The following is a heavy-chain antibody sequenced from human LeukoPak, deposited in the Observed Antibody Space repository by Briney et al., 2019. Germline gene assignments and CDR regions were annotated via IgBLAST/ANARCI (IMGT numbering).Heavy chain of an antibody. D-gene: IGHD1-26*01. CDR1: GFTFSGYR. Sequence: GGSLRLSCPASGFTFSGYRMSWVRQAPGQGLEWVSSISSSSDYIYYADSVKGRFTISRDNARNSLYLQMNSLRAEDTVVYYCAKVRGASRPRDAFDIWGQGTMVTVSS. J-gene: IGHJ3*02. V-gene: IGHV3-21*01. CDR3: AKVRGASRPRDAFDI. CDR2: ISSSSDYI.